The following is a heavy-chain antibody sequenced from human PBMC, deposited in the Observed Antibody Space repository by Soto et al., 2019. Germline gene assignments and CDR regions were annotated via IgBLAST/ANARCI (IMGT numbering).Heavy chain of an antibody. CDR3: AREDRDRETGLVPAAIDGMDV. V-gene: IGHV1-46*02. CDR1: GYTFNTYY. J-gene: IGHJ6*02. D-gene: IGHD2-2*01. Sequence: ASVKVSCKPSGYTFNTYYLHWVRQAPGQALEWMGVILPSGGGTTYAQKFLGRVTVTRDTSTSTVFMELSSLRSDDTAVYYCAREDRDRETGLVPAAIDGMDVWGQGTTVTVSS. CDR2: ILPSGGGT.